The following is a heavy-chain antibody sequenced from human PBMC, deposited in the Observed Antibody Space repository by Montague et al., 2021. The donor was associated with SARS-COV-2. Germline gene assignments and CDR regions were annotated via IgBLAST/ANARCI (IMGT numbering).Heavy chain of an antibody. D-gene: IGHD3-22*01. CDR2: IYTSGSS. V-gene: IGHV4-4*08. J-gene: IGHJ6*02. CDR1: GVSISTDY. CDR3: ARERSADYYDGSGYHSYKYGMDV. Sequence: SKTLSLTCTVSGVSISTDYWTWIRQPPGKGLEWIGRIYTSGSSNYNPSLKSRVTISVDTSKNQFSLKVSSVTAAETAVYYCARERSADYYDGSGYHSYKYGMDVWGQGTTVTVSS.